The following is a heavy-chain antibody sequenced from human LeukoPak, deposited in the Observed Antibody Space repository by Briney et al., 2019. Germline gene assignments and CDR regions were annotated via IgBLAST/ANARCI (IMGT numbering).Heavy chain of an antibody. Sequence: SETLSLTCTVSGGSISSSSYYWGWIRQPPGKGLEWIGSIYYSGSTYYNPSLKSRVTMSVDTSKNQFSLKLSSVTAADTAVYYCARRGSGWFHFDYWGQGTLVTVSS. J-gene: IGHJ4*02. CDR1: GGSISSSSYY. CDR2: IYYSGST. D-gene: IGHD6-19*01. V-gene: IGHV4-39*01. CDR3: ARRGSGWFHFDY.